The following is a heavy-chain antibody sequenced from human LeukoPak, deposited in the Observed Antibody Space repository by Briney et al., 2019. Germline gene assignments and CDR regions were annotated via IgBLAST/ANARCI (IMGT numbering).Heavy chain of an antibody. D-gene: IGHD1-7*01. CDR3: ARTELELRGTRYYYYYMDV. V-gene: IGHV4-4*09. CDR1: GGSISSYY. J-gene: IGHJ6*03. Sequence: SETLSLTCTVSGGSISSYYWSWIRQPPGKGLEWIGYIYTSGSTNYNPSLKSRVTISVDTSKNQFSLKLSSVTAADTAVYYCARTELELRGTRYYYYYMDVWGKGTKVTVSS. CDR2: IYTSGST.